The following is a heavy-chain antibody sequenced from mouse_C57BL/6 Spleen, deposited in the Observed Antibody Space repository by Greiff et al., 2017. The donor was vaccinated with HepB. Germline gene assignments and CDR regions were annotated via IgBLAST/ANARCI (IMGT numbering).Heavy chain of an antibody. CDR3: ARWGDDYDGFDY. CDR2: IYPGSGNT. J-gene: IGHJ2*01. CDR1: GYTFTDYY. Sequence: QVQLKESGAELVRPGASVKLSCKASGYTFTDYYINWVKQRPGQGLEWIARIYPGSGNTYYNEKFKGKATLTAEKSSSTAYMQLSSLTSEDSAVYFCARWGDDYDGFDYWGQGTTLTVSS. D-gene: IGHD2-4*01. V-gene: IGHV1-76*01.